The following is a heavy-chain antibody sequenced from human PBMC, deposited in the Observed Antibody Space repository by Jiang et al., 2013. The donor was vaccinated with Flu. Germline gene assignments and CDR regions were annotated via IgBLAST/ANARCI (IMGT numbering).Heavy chain of an antibody. D-gene: IGHD1-26*01. CDR3: TTAFSDDEWGY. CDR1: GFTFSHTW. CDR2: IKTIREGGPT. Sequence: LLKPGESLRVSCVVSGFTFSHTWMSWVRQAPGKGLEWIGRIKTIREGGPTDYAAPIRGRSTISRDDSKNTLYLEMNSLKTEDTGVYYCTTAFSDDEWGYWGQGTLVTVSS. V-gene: IGHV3-15*01. J-gene: IGHJ4*02.